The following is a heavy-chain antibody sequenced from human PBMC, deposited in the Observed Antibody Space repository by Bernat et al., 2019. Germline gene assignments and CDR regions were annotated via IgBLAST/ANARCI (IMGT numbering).Heavy chain of an antibody. D-gene: IGHD2-15*01. Sequence: DVQRVESERGMVQPAGSLRLSCAASGFTFSSYATHWVRQAPGKGLEYVSAIISNGGSTYYANSVKGRFTISRDNSKNTLYLQMGSLRAEDMAVYYCARGRPLVAEPYFDYWGQGTL. CDR3: ARGRPLVAEPYFDY. V-gene: IGHV3-64*01. J-gene: IGHJ4*02. CDR2: IISNGGST. CDR1: GFTFSSYA.